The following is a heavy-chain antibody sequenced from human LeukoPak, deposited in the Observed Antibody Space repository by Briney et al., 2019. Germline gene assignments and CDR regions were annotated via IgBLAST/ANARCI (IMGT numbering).Heavy chain of an antibody. V-gene: IGHV3-23*01. Sequence: GGSLRLSCAASGITFSSYSMSWVRQAPGKGLEWVSGISGSGGYTYYADSVKGRFTISRDNSNNTPYLQMNSLRAEDTAVYYCAKGLYCSSTSCYMDVWGKGTTVTVSS. J-gene: IGHJ6*03. CDR1: GITFSSYS. CDR2: ISGSGGYT. D-gene: IGHD2-2*01. CDR3: AKGLYCSSTSCYMDV.